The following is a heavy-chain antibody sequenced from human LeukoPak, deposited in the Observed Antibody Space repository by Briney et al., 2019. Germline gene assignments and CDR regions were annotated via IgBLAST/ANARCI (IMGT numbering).Heavy chain of an antibody. Sequence: KTLSISCKNGVTCNSISCGRHLPGKRKEWMGRIDPSDSYSNYSPSFQGHVTISADKSISTAYLQWSSLKASDTAMYYCAGSSLNWFDPWGQGTLVTVSS. CDR2: IDPSDSYS. CDR1: KNGVTCNS. V-gene: IGHV5-10-1*01. CDR3: AGSSLNWFDP. D-gene: IGHD6-13*01. J-gene: IGHJ5*02.